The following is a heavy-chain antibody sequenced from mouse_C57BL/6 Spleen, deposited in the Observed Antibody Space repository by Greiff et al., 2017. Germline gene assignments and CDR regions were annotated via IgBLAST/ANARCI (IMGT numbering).Heavy chain of an antibody. CDR1: GYAFSSYW. V-gene: IGHV1-80*01. CDR2: IYPGDGDT. J-gene: IGHJ1*03. Sequence: QVQLQQSGAELVKPGASVKISCKASGYAFSSYWMNWVKQRPGKGLEWIGQIYPGDGDTNYNGKFKGKATLTADKSSSTAYMQLSSLTSEDSAVYFCASGERAPHWYFDVWGTGTTVTVSS. CDR3: ASGERAPHWYFDV.